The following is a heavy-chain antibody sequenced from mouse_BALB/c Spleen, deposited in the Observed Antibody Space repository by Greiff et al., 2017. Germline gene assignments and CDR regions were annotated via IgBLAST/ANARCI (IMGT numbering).Heavy chain of an antibody. J-gene: IGHJ4*01. Sequence: QVQLQQSGAELMKPGASVKISCKATGYTFSSYWIEWVKQRPGHGLEWIGEILPGSGSTNYNEKFKGKATFTADTSSNTAYMQLSSLTSEDSAVYYCAREGYDYAMDYWGQGTSVTVSS. CDR3: AREGYDYAMDY. V-gene: IGHV1-9*01. CDR2: ILPGSGST. CDR1: GYTFSSYW. D-gene: IGHD3-1*01.